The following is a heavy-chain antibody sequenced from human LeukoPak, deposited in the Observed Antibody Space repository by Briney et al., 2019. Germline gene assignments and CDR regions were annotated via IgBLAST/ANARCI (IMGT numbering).Heavy chain of an antibody. J-gene: IGHJ6*04. D-gene: IGHD2-15*01. V-gene: IGHV5-10-1*01. CDR2: IDPSDSYT. CDR1: GYSFTSYW. Sequence: GGALKSSCKGSGYSFTSYWISWVRPMPGKGLGWMGRIDPSDSYTNYSPSFQGHVTISADKSINTAYLQWSSLKASDTAMHYCARHPIVVVVAATPYYYYGMDVWGKGTTVTVSS. CDR3: ARHPIVVVVAATPYYYYGMDV.